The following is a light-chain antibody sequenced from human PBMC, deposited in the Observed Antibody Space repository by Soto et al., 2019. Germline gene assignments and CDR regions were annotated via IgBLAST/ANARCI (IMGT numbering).Light chain of an antibody. CDR1: SSDVGSYNL. CDR2: DGG. Sequence: QSALTQPASMSGSPGQSITISCTGTSSDVGSYNLVSWYQQFPDKAPKLIIYDGGERPSGVSDRFSGSKSGNTASLTISGLRAEDEAEYHCSSYSSSSTFYVFGAGTKVTVL. J-gene: IGLJ1*01. V-gene: IGLV2-23*01. CDR3: SSYSSSSTFYV.